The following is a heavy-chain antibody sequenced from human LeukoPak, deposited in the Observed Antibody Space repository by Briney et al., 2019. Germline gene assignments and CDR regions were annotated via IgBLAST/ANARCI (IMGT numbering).Heavy chain of an antibody. V-gene: IGHV1-2*02. D-gene: IGHD2-2*02. CDR3: ATPSYCSSTSCYTAVHDAFDI. J-gene: IGHJ3*02. CDR2: ITPNSGGT. Sequence: ASVKVSCKASGYTFTGYYIDWVRQAPGQGLEWMGWITPNSGGTKYGQKFQGRVTMTTDTSTSTAYMELRSLRSDDTAVYYCATPSYCSSTSCYTAVHDAFDIWGQGTMVTVSS. CDR1: GYTFTGYY.